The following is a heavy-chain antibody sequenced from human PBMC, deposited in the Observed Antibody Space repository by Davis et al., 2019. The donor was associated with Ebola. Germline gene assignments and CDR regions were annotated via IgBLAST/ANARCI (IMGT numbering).Heavy chain of an antibody. CDR3: ARTLTTVTTPFDY. CDR1: GYTFTGYY. D-gene: IGHD4-11*01. CDR2: INPNSGGT. V-gene: IGHV1-2*04. J-gene: IGHJ4*02. Sequence: ASVKVSCKASGYTFTGYYMHWVRQAPGQGLEWMGWINPNSGGTNYAQKFQGWVTMTRDTSISTAYMELSRLRSDDTAVYYCARTLTTVTTPFDYWGQGTLVTVSS.